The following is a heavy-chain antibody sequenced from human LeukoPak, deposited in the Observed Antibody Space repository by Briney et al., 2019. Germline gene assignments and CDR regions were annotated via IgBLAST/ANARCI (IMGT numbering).Heavy chain of an antibody. CDR2: INHRGSS. V-gene: IGHV4-34*01. J-gene: IGHJ4*02. CDR1: GESFSAYF. D-gene: IGHD2-15*01. Sequence: SETLSLTCAVYGESFSAYFWNWIRQAPGKPLEYIGEINHRGSSHYNPSLKTRVTLSVDTSKNQFSLKLTSVTAADTAVYFCAIGYSFDGYCSAGACDAGYYDSWGQGTPVTVSS. CDR3: AIGYSFDGYCSAGACDAGYYDS.